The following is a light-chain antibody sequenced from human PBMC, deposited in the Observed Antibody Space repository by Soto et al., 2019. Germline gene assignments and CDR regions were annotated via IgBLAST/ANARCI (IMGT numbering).Light chain of an antibody. CDR2: GND. Sequence: QSVLTQPPSVSGAPGQRVTISCTGSSSNIGAGYNVHWYQQVPGTAPKLLIDGNDNRPLGVPDRFSGSKSGTSASLDITGLQAEDEADYYCQSYDSNLSDVVFGGGTKVTVL. V-gene: IGLV1-40*01. CDR3: QSYDSNLSDVV. CDR1: SSNIGAGYN. J-gene: IGLJ2*01.